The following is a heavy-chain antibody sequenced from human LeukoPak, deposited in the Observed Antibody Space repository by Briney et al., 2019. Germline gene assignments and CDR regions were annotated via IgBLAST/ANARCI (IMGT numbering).Heavy chain of an antibody. CDR2: ISGSATYT. CDR1: GFTFSSFN. Sequence: GGSLRLSCAASGFTFSSFNMNWVRQAPGKGLEWVSSISGSATYTHYADSAKGRFTISRDNAKNSLYLQMDSLRAEDTAVYYCARVIISRWSFYYGMEVWGQGTTVTVS. D-gene: IGHD6-13*01. CDR3: ARVIISRWSFYYGMEV. J-gene: IGHJ6*02. V-gene: IGHV3-21*01.